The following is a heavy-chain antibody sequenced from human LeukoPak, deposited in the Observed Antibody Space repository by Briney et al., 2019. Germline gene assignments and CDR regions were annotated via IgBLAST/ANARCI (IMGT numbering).Heavy chain of an antibody. Sequence: SETLSLTCAVHGGSFSGYYWSWIREPPEKGRGWSGEINHSGSTNHNPPLKSRVTISVDTFKNQSALKLSSVAAAEPAVYYRARAYHYHDSSGGDYLRQGTLVTVSS. CDR1: GGSFSGYY. V-gene: IGHV4-34*01. D-gene: IGHD3-22*01. CDR2: INHSGST. J-gene: IGHJ4*02. CDR3: ARAYHYHDSSGGDY.